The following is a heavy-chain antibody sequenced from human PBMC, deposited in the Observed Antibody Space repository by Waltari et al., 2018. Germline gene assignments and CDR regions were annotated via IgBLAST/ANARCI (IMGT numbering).Heavy chain of an antibody. V-gene: IGHV1-2*06. Sequence: QVQLVQSGAEVKKPGASVKVSCKASGYTFTGYYMHWVRQAPGQGLEWMGRINPNSGGTNYAQKFQGRVTMTRDTSISTAYMELSRLRSDDTAVYYCARECGRGYDSSGYYYCNVEADYWGQGTLVTVSS. CDR2: INPNSGGT. J-gene: IGHJ4*02. CDR3: ARECGRGYDSSGYYYCNVEADY. D-gene: IGHD3-22*01. CDR1: GYTFTGYY.